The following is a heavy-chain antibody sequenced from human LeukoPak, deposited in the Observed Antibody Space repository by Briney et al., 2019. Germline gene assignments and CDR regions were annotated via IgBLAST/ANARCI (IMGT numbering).Heavy chain of an antibody. V-gene: IGHV3-7*01. CDR2: IKQDGSEK. D-gene: IGHD7-27*01. CDR1: GFTFSSYW. J-gene: IGHJ6*02. CDR3: ARVLSLGIGVYYGMDV. Sequence: GGSLRLSCAASGFTFSSYWMSWVRQAPGKGLEWVANIKQDGSEKYYVDSVKGRFTISRDNAKNSLYLQMNSLRAEDTAVYYCARVLSLGIGVYYGMDVWGQGTTVTVSS.